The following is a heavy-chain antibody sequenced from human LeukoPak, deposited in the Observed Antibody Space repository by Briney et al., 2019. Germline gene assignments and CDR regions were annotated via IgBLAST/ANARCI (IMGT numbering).Heavy chain of an antibody. V-gene: IGHV3-23*01. CDR1: GITLSNYG. J-gene: IGHJ4*02. CDR3: AKRGVVIRVILVGFHKEAYYFDS. D-gene: IGHD3-22*01. CDR2: ISGSGGST. Sequence: PGGSLRLSCAVSGITLSNYGMSWVRQAPGKGLEWVAGISGSGGSTNYADSVKGRFTISGDNRKNTLYLQMNSLRAEDTAVYFCAKRGVVIRVILVGFHKEAYYFDSWGQGALVTVSS.